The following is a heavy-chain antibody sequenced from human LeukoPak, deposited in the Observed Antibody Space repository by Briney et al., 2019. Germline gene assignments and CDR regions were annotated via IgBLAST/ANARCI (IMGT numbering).Heavy chain of an antibody. D-gene: IGHD3-10*01. V-gene: IGHV4-39*02. CDR2: IYYSGST. CDR1: GGSISSSGYY. J-gene: IGHJ5*02. Sequence: PSETLSLTCTVSGGSISSSGYYWGWIRQPPGKGLEWIGSIYYSGSTYYNPSLKSRVTISVDTSKNQFSLKLSSVTAADTAVYYCAREATYYYSSGSYGWFDPWGQGTLVTVSS. CDR3: AREATYYYSSGSYGWFDP.